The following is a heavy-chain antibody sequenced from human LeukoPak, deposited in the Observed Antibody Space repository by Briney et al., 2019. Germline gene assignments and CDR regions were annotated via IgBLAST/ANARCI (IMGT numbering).Heavy chain of an antibody. J-gene: IGHJ4*02. CDR2: ISYDGSDK. CDR3: AKDISGGDCPDY. D-gene: IGHD2-21*02. Sequence: GGSLRLSCAASAFTFSSYGMHWVRQAPGKGLEWAAVISYDGSDKYYADSVKGRFTISRDNSKNTLYLQMNSLRAEDTAVYYCAKDISGGDCPDYWGQGTLVTVSS. CDR1: AFTFSSYG. V-gene: IGHV3-30*18.